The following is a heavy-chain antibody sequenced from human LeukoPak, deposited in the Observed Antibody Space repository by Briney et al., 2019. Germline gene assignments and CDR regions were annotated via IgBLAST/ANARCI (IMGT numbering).Heavy chain of an antibody. CDR3: ARGYCSGGTCYGHFDY. CDR1: GFTFSTYT. Sequence: GGSLRLSCAASGFTFSTYTMNWVRQAPGKGLEGVSYISGSSSAMDYAASVKGRFTISRDNAKNSLYLQMNSLRAEDTAAYYCARGYCSGGTCYGHFDYWGQGTLVTVSS. J-gene: IGHJ4*02. D-gene: IGHD2-15*01. V-gene: IGHV3-48*01. CDR2: ISGSSSAM.